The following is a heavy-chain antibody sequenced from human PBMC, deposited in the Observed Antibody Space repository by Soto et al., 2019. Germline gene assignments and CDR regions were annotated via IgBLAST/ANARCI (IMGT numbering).Heavy chain of an antibody. CDR2: INHSGST. CDR1: GGSFSGYY. CDR3: ARGRYCSGGSCYRSDAFDI. Sequence: KTSETLSLTCAVYGGSFSGYYWSWIRQPPGKGLEWIGEINHSGSTNYNPSLKSRVTISVDTSKNQFSLKLSSVTAADTAVYYCARGRYCSGGSCYRSDAFDIWGQGTMVTVSS. J-gene: IGHJ3*02. D-gene: IGHD2-15*01. V-gene: IGHV4-34*01.